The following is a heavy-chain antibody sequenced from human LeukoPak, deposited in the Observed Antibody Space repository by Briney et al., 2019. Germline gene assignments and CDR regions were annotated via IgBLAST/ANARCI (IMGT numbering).Heavy chain of an antibody. CDR3: AREYSSGWYYFDY. CDR1: GGSISSGGYY. Sequence: SETLSLTCTVSGGSISSGGYYWSWIRQHQGKGLEWIGYIYYSGSTYYNPSLKSRVTISVDTSKNQFSLKLSSVTAADTAVYYCAREYSSGWYYFDYWGQGTLVTVSS. CDR2: IYYSGST. V-gene: IGHV4-31*03. D-gene: IGHD6-19*01. J-gene: IGHJ4*02.